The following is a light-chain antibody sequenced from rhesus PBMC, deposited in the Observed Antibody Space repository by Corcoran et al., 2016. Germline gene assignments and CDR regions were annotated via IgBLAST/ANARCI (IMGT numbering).Light chain of an antibody. CDR2: YAK. CDR1: QGISSY. CDR3: QQGNSNPFT. Sequence: DIQMSQSPSSLSASVGDRVTITCRASQGISSYLNWYQQKPAKAPKLLIYYAKSLESGVQLRFSGSGYWTDFTLTISSLQPEDFATYYCQQGNSNPFTFGPGTKLDIK. V-gene: IGKV1-32*02. J-gene: IGKJ3*01.